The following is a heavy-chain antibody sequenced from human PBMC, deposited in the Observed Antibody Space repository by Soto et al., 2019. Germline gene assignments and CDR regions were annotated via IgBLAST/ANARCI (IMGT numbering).Heavy chain of an antibody. Sequence: QVQLVQSGAEVKKPGASVKVSCKASGYTFTSYGISWVRQAPGQGLEWRGGISAYNGNPNYAQKLQGRFTMTTDTSTSTAYMELRSLRSDDTAVYYCARDYPTVTTIFGGGDYYYYGMDVWGQGTTVTVSS. CDR2: ISAYNGNP. CDR3: ARDYPTVTTIFGGGDYYYYGMDV. V-gene: IGHV1-18*01. J-gene: IGHJ6*02. D-gene: IGHD4-17*01. CDR1: GYTFTSYG.